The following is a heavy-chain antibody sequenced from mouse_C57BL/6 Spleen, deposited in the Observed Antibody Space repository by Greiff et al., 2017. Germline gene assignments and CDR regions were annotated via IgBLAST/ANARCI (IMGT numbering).Heavy chain of an antibody. V-gene: IGHV1-76*01. CDR3: ARGIYYYGRDYFDY. CDR2: IYPGSGNT. Sequence: QVQLQQSGAELVRPGASVKLSCKASGYTFTDYYINWVKQRPGQGLEWIARIYPGSGNTYYNEKFKGKATLTAEKSSSTAYMQRSSLTSEDSAVYFCARGIYYYGRDYFDYWGQGTTLTVSS. J-gene: IGHJ2*01. D-gene: IGHD1-1*01. CDR1: GYTFTDYY.